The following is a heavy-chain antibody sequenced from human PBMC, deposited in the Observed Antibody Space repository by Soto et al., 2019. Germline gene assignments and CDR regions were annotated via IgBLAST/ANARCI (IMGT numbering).Heavy chain of an antibody. Sequence: QVQLVESGGGVVQPGRSLRLSCAASGFSFSSYGMHWVRQAPGKGLEWVAVISYDGSNKYYADSVKGRFTISRDNSKNTLYLQMTSLRAKDTAVFYCAKDWGRFGDPPRYYYGMDVWGQGTAVTVSS. V-gene: IGHV3-30*18. D-gene: IGHD3-10*01. CDR3: AKDWGRFGDPPRYYYGMDV. CDR1: GFSFSSYG. CDR2: ISYDGSNK. J-gene: IGHJ6*02.